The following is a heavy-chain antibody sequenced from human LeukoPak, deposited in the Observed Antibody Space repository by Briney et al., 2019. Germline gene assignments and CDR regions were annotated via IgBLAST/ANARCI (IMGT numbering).Heavy chain of an antibody. V-gene: IGHV1-69*13. CDR3: AREAAAGTRGFAFDY. CDR2: IIPIFGTA. CDR1: GYTFTSYG. Sequence: ASVKVSCTASGYTFTSYGISWVRQAPGQGLEWMGGIIPIFGTANYAQKFQGRVTITADESTSTAYMELSSLRSEDTAVYYCAREAAAGTRGFAFDYWGQGTLVTVSS. D-gene: IGHD6-13*01. J-gene: IGHJ4*02.